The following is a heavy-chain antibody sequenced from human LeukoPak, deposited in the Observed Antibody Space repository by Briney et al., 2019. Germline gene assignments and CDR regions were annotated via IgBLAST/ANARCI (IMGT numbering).Heavy chain of an antibody. D-gene: IGHD3-10*01. J-gene: IGHJ4*02. Sequence: ASMKVSCKASGYTFTGYYIHWLRQAPGQGLEWMGFINPNSGGTNYAQKFQGRVTMTRDTSISTAYMELSSLASDDTAVYYCARDLEGYHYGSGNYPQWGQGTLITVSS. V-gene: IGHV1-2*02. CDR3: ARDLEGYHYGSGNYPQ. CDR2: INPNSGGT. CDR1: GYTFTGYY.